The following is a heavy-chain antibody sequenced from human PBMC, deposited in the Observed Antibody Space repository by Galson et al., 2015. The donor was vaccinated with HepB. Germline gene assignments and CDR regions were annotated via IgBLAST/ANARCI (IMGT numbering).Heavy chain of an antibody. J-gene: IGHJ6*02. V-gene: IGHV3-53*01. Sequence: SLRLSCAASGFTVSSNYMSWVRQAPGKGLEWVSVLYSDGNTYYADSVKGRFTSSRDNSKNMLYLQMNSLRAEDTAVYYCARGGYCGSTSCFYGMDVWGQGTTVTVSS. D-gene: IGHD2-2*01. CDR1: GFTVSSNY. CDR2: LYSDGNT. CDR3: ARGGYCGSTSCFYGMDV.